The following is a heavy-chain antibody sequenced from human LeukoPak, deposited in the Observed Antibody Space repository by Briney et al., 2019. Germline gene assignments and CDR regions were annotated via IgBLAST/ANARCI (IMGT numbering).Heavy chain of an antibody. V-gene: IGHV3-48*01. CDR2: ISSSSSTI. Sequence: GGSLRLSCAASGFTFSSYSMNWVRQAPGKGLEWVSYISSSSSTIYYADSVKGRFTISRDNSKNTLYLQMNSLRAGDTAVYYCAKDRDYGVVAYWGQGTLVTVSS. J-gene: IGHJ4*02. CDR1: GFTFSSYS. D-gene: IGHD4-17*01. CDR3: AKDRDYGVVAY.